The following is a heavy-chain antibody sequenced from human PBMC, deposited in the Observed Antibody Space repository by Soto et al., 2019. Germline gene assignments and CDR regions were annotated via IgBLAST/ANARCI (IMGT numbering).Heavy chain of an antibody. J-gene: IGHJ6*02. V-gene: IGHV1-69*13. D-gene: IGHD4-17*01. CDR2: IIPIFGTA. CDR1: GGTFSSYA. CDR3: ARSFYGDYDGDDYYYFGMDV. Sequence: SVKVSCKASGGTFSSYAISWVRQAPGQGLEWMGGIIPIFGTAKYAQKFQGRVTIHADESTSTAYMELSSLRSEDTAVYYCARSFYGDYDGDDYYYFGMDVWGQGTTVTV.